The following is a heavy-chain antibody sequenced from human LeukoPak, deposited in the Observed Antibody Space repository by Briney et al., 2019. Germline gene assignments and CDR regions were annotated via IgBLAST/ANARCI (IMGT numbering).Heavy chain of an antibody. Sequence: ASVKVSCKASGYTFNNYGISWGRQVPGQGLEWMGWISPYNGNTKFAQKFQGRVTVTTETSTSTAYMELGNLRSDDTAVYYCARQSYFDGRGDDAFDIWGQGTMVTVSS. J-gene: IGHJ3*02. CDR3: ARQSYFDGRGDDAFDI. CDR2: ISPYNGNT. D-gene: IGHD2-15*01. V-gene: IGHV1-18*01. CDR1: GYTFNNYG.